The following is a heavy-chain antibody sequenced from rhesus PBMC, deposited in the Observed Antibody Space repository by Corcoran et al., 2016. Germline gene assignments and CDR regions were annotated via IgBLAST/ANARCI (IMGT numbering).Heavy chain of an antibody. CDR3: RRGYTD. V-gene: IGHV3-16*02. Sequence: EVQLVESGGGLVQPGGSLSLSCAASGVPFSNYWMSWLRKAPGKGLVWVCSNKNKAEGGTEAYAESVKGRFTSSRDDSKNTLHLQMNSLKTEDTAVYYCRRGYTDWGQGVLVTVSS. CDR2: NKNKAEGGTE. D-gene: IGHD5-24*01. CDR1: GVPFSNYW. J-gene: IGHJ4*01.